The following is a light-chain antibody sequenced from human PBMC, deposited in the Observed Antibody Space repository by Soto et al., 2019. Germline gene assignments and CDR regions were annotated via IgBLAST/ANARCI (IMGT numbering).Light chain of an antibody. CDR3: GTWDSSLSAGGV. CDR2: DNN. J-gene: IGLJ1*01. Sequence: QCVLTQPPSVSAAPGQKVTISCSGSSSNIGNNYVSWYQQLPGTAPKLLIYDNNKRPSGIPDRFSGSKSGTSATLGITGLQTGDEADYYCGTWDSSLSAGGVFGTGTKVTVL. CDR1: SSNIGNNY. V-gene: IGLV1-51*01.